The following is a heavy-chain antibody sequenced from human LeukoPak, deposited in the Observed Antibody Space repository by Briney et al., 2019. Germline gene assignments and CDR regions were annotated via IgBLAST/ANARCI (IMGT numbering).Heavy chain of an antibody. CDR1: GFTFSDYY. CDR3: ARDGYYDFWSGYYSHYYYYMDV. D-gene: IGHD3-3*01. Sequence: PGGSLRLSCAASGFTFSDYYMSWIRQAPGKGLGWVSYISSSVSTIYYADSVKGRFTISRDNAKNSLYLQMNSLRAKDTAVYYCARDGYYDFWSGYYSHYYYYMDVWGKGTTVTVSS. V-gene: IGHV3-11*04. CDR2: ISSSVSTI. J-gene: IGHJ6*03.